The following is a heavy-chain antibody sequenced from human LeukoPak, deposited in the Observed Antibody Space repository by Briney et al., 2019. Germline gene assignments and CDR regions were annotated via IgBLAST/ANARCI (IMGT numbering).Heavy chain of an antibody. V-gene: IGHV1-2*02. D-gene: IGHD6-19*01. CDR2: INPNSGGT. CDR1: GYTFTGYC. Sequence: ASVKVSCKASGYTFTGYCMHWVRQAPGQGLEWMGWINPNSGGTNYAQKFQGRVTMTRDTSISTAYMELSRLRSDDTVVYYCASDSSGWDNYFDYWGQGTLVTVSS. J-gene: IGHJ4*02. CDR3: ASDSSGWDNYFDY.